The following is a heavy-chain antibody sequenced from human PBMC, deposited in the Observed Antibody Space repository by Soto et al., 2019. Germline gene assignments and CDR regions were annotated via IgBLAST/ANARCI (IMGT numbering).Heavy chain of an antibody. CDR1: GFTFSSYG. J-gene: IGHJ4*02. CDR3: AKEQSRFDY. Sequence: QVQLVESGGGVVQPGRSLRLSCAASGFTFSSYGMHWVRQAPGKGLEWVAIISYDGNNEYYADSVKGRFTISRDNSKNTLYLQMNSLRAEDTAVYYCAKEQSRFDYWGQATLVTVSS. CDR2: ISYDGNNE. V-gene: IGHV3-30*18.